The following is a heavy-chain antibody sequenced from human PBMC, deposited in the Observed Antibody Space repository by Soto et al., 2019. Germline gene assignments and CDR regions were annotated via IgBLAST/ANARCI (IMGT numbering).Heavy chain of an antibody. Sequence: QVQLVQSGAEVKKPGSSVKVSCKASGGTFSSYTISWVRQAPGQGLEWMGRIIPILGIANYAQKFQGRVTITADKSTSTAYRELSSLRSEDTAVYYCARGTMIVGDYYYGMDVWGQGTTVTVSS. CDR2: IIPILGIA. CDR1: GGTFSSYT. V-gene: IGHV1-69*02. J-gene: IGHJ6*02. D-gene: IGHD3-22*01. CDR3: ARGTMIVGDYYYGMDV.